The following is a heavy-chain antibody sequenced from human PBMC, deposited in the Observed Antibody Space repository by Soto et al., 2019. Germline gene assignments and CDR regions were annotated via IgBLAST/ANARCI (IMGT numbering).Heavy chain of an antibody. CDR1: GFSLSTSGVG. J-gene: IGHJ5*02. D-gene: IGHD3-22*01. CDR2: IYWDDDK. CDR3: AHRRYYDRFDP. V-gene: IGHV2-5*02. Sequence: QITLKESGPTLVKPTQTLTLTCTFSGFSLSTSGVGVGWIRQPPGKALEWLALIYWDDDKRYSPSLKSRLTITQDTSKHQVVLTMTNMDPVDTATDYCAHRRYYDRFDPWGQGTLVTVSS.